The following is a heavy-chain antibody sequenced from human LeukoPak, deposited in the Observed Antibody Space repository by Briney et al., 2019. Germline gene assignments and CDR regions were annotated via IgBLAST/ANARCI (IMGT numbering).Heavy chain of an antibody. CDR1: GGSFSGYY. CDR2: IYYSGSP. V-gene: IGHV4-39*01. CDR3: ARRERITMVRGVRGRNWFDP. Sequence: PSETLSLTCAVYGGSFSGYYWGWIRQPPGKGLEWIASIYYSGSPYYNPSLKSRVTISIDTSKNQFSLKLSSVIAADTAVYYCARRERITMVRGVRGRNWFDPWGQGTLVTVSS. J-gene: IGHJ5*02. D-gene: IGHD3-10*01.